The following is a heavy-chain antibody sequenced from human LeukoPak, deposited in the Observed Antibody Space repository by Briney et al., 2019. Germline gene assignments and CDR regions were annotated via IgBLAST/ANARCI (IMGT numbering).Heavy chain of an antibody. Sequence: GGSLRLSCAASGFTFSSYAMSWVRQAPGKGLEWVSAISGSGGSTYYADSVKGRFTISRDNSKNTLYLQMNSLRAEDTAVYYCAKAGYCSSTSCYYYYYGMGVWGQGTTVTVSS. J-gene: IGHJ6*02. CDR1: GFTFSSYA. CDR3: AKAGYCSSTSCYYYYYGMGV. D-gene: IGHD2-2*01. CDR2: ISGSGGST. V-gene: IGHV3-23*01.